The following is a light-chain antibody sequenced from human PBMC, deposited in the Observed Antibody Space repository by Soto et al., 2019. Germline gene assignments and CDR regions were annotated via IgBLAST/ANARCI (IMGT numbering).Light chain of an antibody. Sequence: EIVLTQSPGTLSLSPGERATLSCRASQTVSSTYLAWYQQKPGQAPRLLIYGTSSRATGIPDRFSGSGSGTDFTLTISRLEPADFAAYYCQQYGSSPQYTFGQGTKLEIK. CDR3: QQYGSSPQYT. V-gene: IGKV3-20*01. CDR2: GTS. CDR1: QTVSSTY. J-gene: IGKJ2*01.